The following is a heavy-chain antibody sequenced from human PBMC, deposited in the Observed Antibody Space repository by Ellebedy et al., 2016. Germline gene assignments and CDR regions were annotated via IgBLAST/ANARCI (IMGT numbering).Heavy chain of an antibody. CDR2: ISGSGGST. CDR3: AKLRITMVRGELLDY. Sequence: GESLKISCAASGFTFSSYAMSWVRQAPGKGLEWVSAISGSGGSTYYADSVKGRFTISRDNSKNTLYLQMNSLRAEDTAVYYCAKLRITMVRGELLDYWGQGTLVTVSS. D-gene: IGHD3-10*01. V-gene: IGHV3-23*01. J-gene: IGHJ4*02. CDR1: GFTFSSYA.